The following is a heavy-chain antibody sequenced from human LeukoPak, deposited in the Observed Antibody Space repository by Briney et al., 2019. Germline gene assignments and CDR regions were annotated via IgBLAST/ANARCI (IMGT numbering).Heavy chain of an antibody. CDR1: GFSFSSYT. CDR3: AKDDDYSNYFDY. D-gene: IGHD4-11*01. Sequence: GGSLRLSCAASGFSFSSYTMNWVRQAPGKGLEWVSAISGSGGSTYYADSVKGRFTISRDNSKNTLYLQMNSLRAEDTAVYYCAKDDDYSNYFDYWGQGTLVTVSS. V-gene: IGHV3-23*01. CDR2: ISGSGGST. J-gene: IGHJ4*02.